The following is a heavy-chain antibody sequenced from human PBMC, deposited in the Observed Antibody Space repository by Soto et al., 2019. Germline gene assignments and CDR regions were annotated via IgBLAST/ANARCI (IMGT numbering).Heavy chain of an antibody. CDR2: ISWDGGTT. CDR3: AKDIFRGGSYTGYFDY. D-gene: IGHD1-26*01. CDR1: GFTYDDYT. V-gene: IGHV3-43*01. Sequence: LRLSCAASGFTYDDYTMHWVRQAPGKGLEWVSLISWDGGTTYYADSVKGRFTISRDNSKNSLYLQMNSLRTEDTALYYCAKDIFRGGSYTGYFDYWGQGSLVTVSS. J-gene: IGHJ4*02.